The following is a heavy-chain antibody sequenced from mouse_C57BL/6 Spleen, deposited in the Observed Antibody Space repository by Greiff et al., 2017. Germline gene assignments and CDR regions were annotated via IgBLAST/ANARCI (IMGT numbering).Heavy chain of an antibody. CDR3: AMILHYYGSSYDWYFDV. J-gene: IGHJ1*03. Sequence: QVQLQQPGAELVMPGASVKLSCKASGYTFTSYWMHWVKQRPGQGLEWIGEIDPSDSYTNYNQKFKGKATLTVDKSSSTAYMQLSSLTSEDSAVYYCAMILHYYGSSYDWYFDVWGTGTTVTVSS. D-gene: IGHD1-1*01. CDR2: IDPSDSYT. V-gene: IGHV1-69*01. CDR1: GYTFTSYW.